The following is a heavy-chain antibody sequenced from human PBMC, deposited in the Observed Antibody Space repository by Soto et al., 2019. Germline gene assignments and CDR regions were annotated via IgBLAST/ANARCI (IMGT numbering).Heavy chain of an antibody. CDR2: IYYSGST. V-gene: IGHV4-30-4*01. Sequence: PSETLSLTCTVSGGSISSGDYYWRWIRQPPGKGLEWIGYIYYSGSTYYNPSLKSRVTISVDTSKNQFSLKLSSVTAADTAVYYCARENILGMPYGGMDVSCQGTTVTVCS. D-gene: IGHD2-2*01. CDR1: GGSISSGDYY. CDR3: ARENILGMPYGGMDV. J-gene: IGHJ6*02.